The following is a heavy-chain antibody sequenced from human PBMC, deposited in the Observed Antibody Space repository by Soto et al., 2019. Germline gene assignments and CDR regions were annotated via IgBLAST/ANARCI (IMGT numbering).Heavy chain of an antibody. Sequence: ASVKVSCKASGGTFSSYAISWVRQAPGQGLEWMGGIIPIFGTANYAQKFQGRVTITADESTSTAYMELSSLRSEDTAVYYCARVGILFSGSGWYVNWFDPWGQGTLVTVSS. V-gene: IGHV1-69*13. D-gene: IGHD6-19*01. CDR1: GGTFSSYA. CDR3: ARVGILFSGSGWYVNWFDP. J-gene: IGHJ5*02. CDR2: IIPIFGTA.